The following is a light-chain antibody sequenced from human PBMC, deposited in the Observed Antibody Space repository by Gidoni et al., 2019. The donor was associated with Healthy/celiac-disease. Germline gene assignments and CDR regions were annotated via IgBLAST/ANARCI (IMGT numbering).Light chain of an antibody. Sequence: RVTITCRASQSISSWLAWYQQKPGKAPKLLIYDASSLESGVPSRFSGRGSGTEFTLTISSLQPDDFATYYCQQYNSYSITFGPGTKVDIK. J-gene: IGKJ3*01. CDR1: QSISSW. CDR3: QQYNSYSIT. V-gene: IGKV1-5*01. CDR2: DAS.